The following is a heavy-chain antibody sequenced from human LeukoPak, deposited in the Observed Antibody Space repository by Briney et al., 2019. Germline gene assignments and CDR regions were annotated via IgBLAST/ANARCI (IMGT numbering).Heavy chain of an antibody. J-gene: IGHJ3*02. V-gene: IGHV4-4*07. CDR1: GGSISSYY. D-gene: IGHD1-26*01. CDR2: IYTSGST. CDR3: AREFVGATTSIAYAFDI. Sequence: KPSETLSLTCTVSGGSISSYYWSWIRQPAGKGLEWIGRIYTSGSTNYNPSLKSRVTMSVDTSKNQFSLKLSSVTAADTAVYYCAREFVGATTSIAYAFDIWGQGTMVTVSS.